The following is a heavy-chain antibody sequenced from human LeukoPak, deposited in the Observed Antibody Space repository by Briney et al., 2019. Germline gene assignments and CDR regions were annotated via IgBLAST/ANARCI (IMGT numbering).Heavy chain of an antibody. J-gene: IGHJ4*02. CDR1: GFTVSSNS. CDR3: ARRAGAYSQPYDY. D-gene: IGHD4/OR15-4a*01. CDR2: IYSDNT. V-gene: IGHV3-53*01. Sequence: PGGSLRLSCTVSGFTVSSNSMSWVRQAPGKGLEWVSFIYSDNTHYSDSVKGRFTISRDNSKNTLYLQMNSLRAEDTAVYYCARRAGAYSQPYDYWGQGTLVTASS.